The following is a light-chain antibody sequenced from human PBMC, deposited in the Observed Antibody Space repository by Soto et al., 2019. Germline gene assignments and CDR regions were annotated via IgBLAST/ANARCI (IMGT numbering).Light chain of an antibody. Sequence: EIVLTQSPGTLSLSPGERATLSCRASQSISSSYLAWYQQIPGQAPRLLIYGASIRATGIPDRFSGSGSGTAFTLTISRLEPEDFAVYYCQQYTGAPWTFGQGTKVELK. CDR2: GAS. CDR3: QQYTGAPWT. V-gene: IGKV3-20*01. J-gene: IGKJ1*01. CDR1: QSISSSY.